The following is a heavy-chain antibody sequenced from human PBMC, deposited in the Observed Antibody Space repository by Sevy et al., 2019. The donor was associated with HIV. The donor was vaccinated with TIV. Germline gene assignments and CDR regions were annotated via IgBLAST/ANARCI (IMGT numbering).Heavy chain of an antibody. CDR2: ISYDGSNK. CDR3: ARDGLITMVRGVIAY. V-gene: IGHV3-30*04. D-gene: IGHD3-10*01. CDR1: GFTFSSYA. J-gene: IGHJ4*02. Sequence: GGSLRLSCAASGFTFSSYAMQWVRQAPGKGLEWVAVISYDGSNKYYADSVKGRFTISRDNSKNTLYLQMNSLRAEDTAVYYCARDGLITMVRGVIAYWGQGTLVTVSS.